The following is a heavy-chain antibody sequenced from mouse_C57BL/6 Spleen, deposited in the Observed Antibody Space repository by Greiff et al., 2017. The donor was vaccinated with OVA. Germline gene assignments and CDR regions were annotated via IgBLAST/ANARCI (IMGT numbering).Heavy chain of an antibody. D-gene: IGHD4-1*01. CDR2: IYPSDSET. CDR3: ARGETGTPFDY. J-gene: IGHJ2*01. V-gene: IGHV1-61*01. CDR1: GYTFTSYW. Sequence: QVQLQQSGAELVRPGSSVKLSCKASGYTFTSYWMDWVKQRPGQGLEWIGNIYPSDSETHYNQKFKDKATLTVDKSSSTAYMQLSSLTSEDSAVYYCARGETGTPFDYWGQGTTLTVSS.